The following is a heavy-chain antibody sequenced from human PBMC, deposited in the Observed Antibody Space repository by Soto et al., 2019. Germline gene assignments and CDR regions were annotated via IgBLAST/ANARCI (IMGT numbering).Heavy chain of an antibody. CDR3: ARDRVGNSRSYWFYYYYGMDV. J-gene: IGHJ6*02. CDR2: IYYSGST. Sequence: PSETLSLTCTVSGGSISSGDYYWSWIRQPPGKGLEWIGYIYYSGSTYYNPSLKSRVTISVDTSKNQFSLKLSSVTAADTAVYYCARDRVGNSRSYWFYYYYGMDVWGQGTTVPVS. D-gene: IGHD6-13*01. CDR1: GGSISSGDYY. V-gene: IGHV4-30-4*01.